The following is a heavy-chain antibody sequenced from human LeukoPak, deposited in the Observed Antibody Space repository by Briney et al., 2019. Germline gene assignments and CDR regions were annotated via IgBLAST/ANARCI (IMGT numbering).Heavy chain of an antibody. D-gene: IGHD2-2*01. J-gene: IGHJ3*02. V-gene: IGHV1-69*05. Sequence: SVKVSCKASGGTFSSYAISWVRQAPGQGLEWMGRIIPIFGTANYAQKFQGRVTITTDESTSTAYMELSSLRSEDTAVYYCARDLASVIVVVPAGLTFDIWGQGTMVTVSS. CDR1: GGTFSSYA. CDR3: ARDLASVIVVVPAGLTFDI. CDR2: IIPIFGTA.